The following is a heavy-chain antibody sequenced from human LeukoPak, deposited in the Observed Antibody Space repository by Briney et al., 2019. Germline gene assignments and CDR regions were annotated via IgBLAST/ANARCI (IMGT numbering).Heavy chain of an antibody. D-gene: IGHD3-16*02. Sequence: GGSLRLSCAASGFTFSSYAMSWVRQAPGKGLEWVSGISYSGGSTYYADSVKGRFTISRDNSKNTLYLQMNSLRAEDTAIYYCAKDPYDYVWGSYRYSFFFDYWGQGTLVTVSS. CDR3: AKDPYDYVWGSYRYSFFFDY. CDR1: GFTFSSYA. J-gene: IGHJ4*02. V-gene: IGHV3-23*01. CDR2: ISYSGGST.